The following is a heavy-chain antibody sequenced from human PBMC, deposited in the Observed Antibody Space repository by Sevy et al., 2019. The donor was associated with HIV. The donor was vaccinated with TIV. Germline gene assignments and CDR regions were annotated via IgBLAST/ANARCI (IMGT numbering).Heavy chain of an antibody. D-gene: IGHD6-13*01. Sequence: GGSLRLSCVASGFTFSSYSMHWVRQAPGKGLEWVSSVSSSSDYIYYADSVKGRFTISRDNAKNSLYLQMNGLRAEDTAVYYCAKSWGSITAAGLDYWGQGTLVTVSS. CDR2: VSSSSDYI. J-gene: IGHJ4*02. CDR3: AKSWGSITAAGLDY. CDR1: GFTFSSYS. V-gene: IGHV3-21*01.